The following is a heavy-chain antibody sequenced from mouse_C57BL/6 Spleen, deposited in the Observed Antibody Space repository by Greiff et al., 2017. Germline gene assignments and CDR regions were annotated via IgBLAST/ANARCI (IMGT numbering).Heavy chain of an antibody. CDR3: ASYYGSSPAWFAY. CDR2: IAPSDSYT. CDR1: GYTFTSYW. D-gene: IGHD1-1*01. V-gene: IGHV1-69*01. J-gene: IGHJ3*01. Sequence: QVQLQQSGAELVMPGASVKLSCKASGYTFTSYWMHWVKQRPGQGLEWIGEIAPSDSYTNYNQKFKGKSTLTVDKSSSTAYMQLSSLTSEDSAVYYCASYYGSSPAWFAYWGQGTLVTVSA.